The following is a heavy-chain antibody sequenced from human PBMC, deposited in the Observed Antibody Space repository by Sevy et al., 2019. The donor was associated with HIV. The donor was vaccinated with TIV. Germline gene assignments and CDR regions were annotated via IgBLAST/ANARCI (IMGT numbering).Heavy chain of an antibody. V-gene: IGHV4-31*03. CDR2: IYYSGST. D-gene: IGHD2-8*01. CDR3: ARDRRMVSHAFDI. J-gene: IGHJ3*02. Sequence: SETLSLTCTVSGGSISSGGYYWSWIRQHPGKGLEWVGYIYYSGSTYYNPSLKSRVTISVDTSKNQFSLKLSSVTAADTAVYYSARDRRMVSHAFDIWGQGTMVTVSS. CDR1: GGSISSGGYY.